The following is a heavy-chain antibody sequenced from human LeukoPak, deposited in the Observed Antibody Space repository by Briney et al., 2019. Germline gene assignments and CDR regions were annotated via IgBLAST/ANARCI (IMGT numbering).Heavy chain of an antibody. CDR3: AKERINMGLRLGEWAFDY. V-gene: IGHV3-30*02. Sequence: GGSLRLSCAASGFTFSSYGMHWVRQAPGKGLEWVAFIRYDGSNKYYADSVKGRFTISRVNSKNTLYLQMNSLRAEDTAVYYCAKERINMGLRLGEWAFDYWGQGTLVTVSS. CDR2: IRYDGSNK. J-gene: IGHJ4*02. D-gene: IGHD3-16*01. CDR1: GFTFSSYG.